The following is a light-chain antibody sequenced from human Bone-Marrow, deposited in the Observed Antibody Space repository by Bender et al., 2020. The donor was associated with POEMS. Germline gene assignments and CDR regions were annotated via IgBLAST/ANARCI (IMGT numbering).Light chain of an antibody. CDR2: EVS. V-gene: IGLV2-14*02. CDR1: SSDVGRYNL. Sequence: QSALTQPASVSGSPGQSITISCTGSSSDVGRYNLVSWYQQHPGKAPKLMIYEVSKRPSGAPGRFSGSKSGNTASLTVSGLQPEDEADYYCQSSDNSLSGPYVLFGGGTKVTVL. CDR3: QSSDNSLSGPYVL. J-gene: IGLJ2*01.